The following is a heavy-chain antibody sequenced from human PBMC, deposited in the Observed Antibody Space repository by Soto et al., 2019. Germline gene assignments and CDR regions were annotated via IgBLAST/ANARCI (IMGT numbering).Heavy chain of an antibody. CDR3: AKEAANHGDYGAYYFDY. CDR1: RFTFNNYA. V-gene: IGHV3-23*01. J-gene: IGHJ4*02. Sequence: GGSLRLSCAASRFTFNNYAMSWVRQSPGKGLEWVSALSANGGSTYYAESVKGRFTIFRDNSKNSLILQMNSLRAEDRAVYYCAKEAANHGDYGAYYFDYWGEGTLVTVSS. D-gene: IGHD4-17*01. CDR2: LSANGGST.